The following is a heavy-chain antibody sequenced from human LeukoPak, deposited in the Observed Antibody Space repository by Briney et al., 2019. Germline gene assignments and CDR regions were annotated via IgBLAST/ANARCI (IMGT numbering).Heavy chain of an antibody. CDR2: ISVSGGNT. CDR3: AKPPLWFGDDY. Sequence: GGSLRLSCVASGFTFSSYAMSWVRQAPGKGLGWVSAISVSGGNTYYADSVKGRFTISRDNSKNTLYLQMNSLRAEDTAVYYCAKPPLWFGDDYWGQGTLVTVSS. J-gene: IGHJ4*02. V-gene: IGHV3-23*01. D-gene: IGHD3-10*01. CDR1: GFTFSSYA.